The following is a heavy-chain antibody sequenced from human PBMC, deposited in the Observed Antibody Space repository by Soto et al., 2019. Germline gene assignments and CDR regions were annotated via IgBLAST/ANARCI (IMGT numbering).Heavy chain of an antibody. V-gene: IGHV4-30-2*01. J-gene: IGHJ4*02. D-gene: IGHD2-15*01. CDR2: IYSGTT. CDR3: AREDSGAFFDF. Sequence: SETLSLTCCVSGVSISRGGYSWSWIRQPPGKGMEWIGYIYSGTTHYNPSLKSRVTISMDRSKNQVSLSLKSVTAADTAVYYCAREDSGAFFDFWGQGNLVTVSS. CDR1: GVSISRGGYS.